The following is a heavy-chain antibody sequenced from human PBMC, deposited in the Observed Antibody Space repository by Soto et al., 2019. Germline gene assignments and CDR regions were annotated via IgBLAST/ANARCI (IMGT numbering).Heavy chain of an antibody. CDR2: INHSGST. CDR3: ARGDYSSGYYYGMAV. CDR1: GGSFSGYY. J-gene: IGHJ6*02. V-gene: IGHV4-34*01. D-gene: IGHD3-10*01. Sequence: SETLSLTCAVYGGSFSGYYWSWIRQPPGKGLEWIGEINHSGSTRYNPSLKSRVTIPVDTSKNQFSLKLSSVTAADTAVYYCARGDYSSGYYYGMAVWGQGTTVTVSS.